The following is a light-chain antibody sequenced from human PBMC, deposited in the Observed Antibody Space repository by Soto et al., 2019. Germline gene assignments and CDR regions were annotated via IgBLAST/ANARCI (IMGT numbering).Light chain of an antibody. CDR1: SSDVGGYNY. V-gene: IGLV2-14*01. J-gene: IGLJ3*02. CDR3: SSYTSSSTPL. CDR2: DVS. Sequence: QSALTQPASVSGSPGQSITISCTGTSSDVGGYNYVSWYQQHPGKAPKLMIYDVSNRLSGVSNRFSGSKSGNTASLTISGLQAEDEADYYCSSYTSSSTPLFGGGTKVTVL.